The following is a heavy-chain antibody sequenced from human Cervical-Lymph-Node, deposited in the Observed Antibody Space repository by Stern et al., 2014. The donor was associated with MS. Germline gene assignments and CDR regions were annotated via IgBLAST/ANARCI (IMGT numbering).Heavy chain of an antibody. D-gene: IGHD6-19*01. CDR2: INPNNVYT. CDR3: ARDRASAWYALDF. CDR1: GYIFTAYY. J-gene: IGHJ4*02. V-gene: IGHV1-2*02. Sequence: EQLVESDAEVTKPGASGKVSCRPSGYIFTAYYIHWVRQAPGQGIEWIGCINPNNVYTNYAQNFQGRVTMTRDTSLKTVYMEFSKLRSDDTALYFCARDRASAWYALDFWGQGTLVTVSS.